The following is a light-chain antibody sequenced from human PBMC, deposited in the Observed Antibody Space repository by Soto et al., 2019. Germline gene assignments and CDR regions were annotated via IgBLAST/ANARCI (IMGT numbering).Light chain of an antibody. CDR3: QHNGRS. V-gene: IGKV3-20*01. CDR2: AAS. J-gene: IGKJ5*01. Sequence: VLTPSPGTLSLSVGQRATLSCRASQTVSGDYLAWYQQKSGQAPRLLIYAASTRATGISDRFSGSGSGTDFTLVISRLDPDDFAVYYCQHNGRSFGQGTRLEIK. CDR1: QTVSGDY.